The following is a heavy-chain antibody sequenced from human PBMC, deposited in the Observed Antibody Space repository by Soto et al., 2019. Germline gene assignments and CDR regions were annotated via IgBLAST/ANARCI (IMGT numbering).Heavy chain of an antibody. J-gene: IGHJ3*02. CDR3: ASGSRGDAFDI. CDR1: GYTFTSYG. D-gene: IGHD1-26*01. CDR2: INPSGGST. V-gene: IGHV1-46*01. Sequence: ASVKVSFKASGYTFTSYGISWVRQAPGQGLEWMGWINPSGGSTSYAQKFQGRVTMTRDTSTSTVYMELSSLRSEDTAVYYCASGSRGDAFDIWGQGTMVTVSS.